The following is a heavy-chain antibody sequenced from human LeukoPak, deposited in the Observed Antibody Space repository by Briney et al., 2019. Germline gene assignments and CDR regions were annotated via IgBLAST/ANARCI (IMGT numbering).Heavy chain of an antibody. V-gene: IGHV3-73*01. D-gene: IGHD5-12*01. J-gene: IGHJ4*02. Sequence: GGSLRLSCAASGFTFSGSHMHWVRQASGKGLEWVGHFRRKADNYATAYGASVTGRFTISRDDSKNTAYLQMDSLKIEDTAIYYCSRQVDSVHDYWGRGILVTVSS. CDR1: GFTFSGSH. CDR2: FRRKADNYAT. CDR3: SRQVDSVHDY.